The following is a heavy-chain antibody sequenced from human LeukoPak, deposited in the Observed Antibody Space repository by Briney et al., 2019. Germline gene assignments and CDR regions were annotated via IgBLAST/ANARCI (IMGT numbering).Heavy chain of an antibody. V-gene: IGHV4-34*01. Sequence: PSETLSLTCAVYGGSFSGYYWSWIRQPPGKGLEWIGEINHSGSTNYNPSLKSRVTISVDTSKNQFSLKLSSVTAADTAVYYCARQRGDYYDSSGYFDYWGQGTLVTVSS. CDR2: INHSGST. CDR3: ARQRGDYYDSSGYFDY. CDR1: GGSFSGYY. D-gene: IGHD3-22*01. J-gene: IGHJ4*02.